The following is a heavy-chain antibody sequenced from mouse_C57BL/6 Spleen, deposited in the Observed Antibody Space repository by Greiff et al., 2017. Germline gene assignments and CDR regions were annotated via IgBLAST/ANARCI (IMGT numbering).Heavy chain of an antibody. Sequence: EVQRVEPGGGLVQPGASLRLSCAASGFTFTDYYMSWVRQPPGKAPEWLALIRNKANGYTTEYTASVKGRFTISRDNSQNILYLQMNALRAEDSAADYCEKTYSFGYWGQGTTLTVSS. J-gene: IGHJ2*01. CDR3: EKTYSFGY. V-gene: IGHV7-4*01. CDR1: GFTFTDYY. CDR2: IRNKANGYTT.